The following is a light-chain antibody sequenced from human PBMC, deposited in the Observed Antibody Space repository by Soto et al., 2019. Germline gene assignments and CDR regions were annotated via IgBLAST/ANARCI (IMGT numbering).Light chain of an antibody. V-gene: IGLV1-40*01. CDR3: QSYDSSLNRV. CDR2: GDN. J-gene: IGLJ1*01. Sequence: QCVLSQPPSVSGAPGQRITISCTGSSSNIGANYDVHWYRQVPGTAPKLLMSGDNNRPSGVADRFSGSKSGTSASLAITRLQAEDEADYYCQSYDSSLNRVLGTGTKLTVL. CDR1: SSNIGANYD.